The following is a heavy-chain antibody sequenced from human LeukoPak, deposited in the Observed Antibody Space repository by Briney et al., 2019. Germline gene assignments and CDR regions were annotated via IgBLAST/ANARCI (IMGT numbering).Heavy chain of an antibody. CDR2: IYYSGTT. V-gene: IGHV4-30-4*01. J-gene: IGHJ4*02. CDR3: ARDAYYYGSGTSYKVRSLDF. Sequence: PSETLSLTCTVSGGSISNSNYYWSWIRQHPGKGLEWIGYIYYSGTTHYSPSLRSRVTISVDTSKNQFSLKLSSVTAADTAVYYCARDAYYYGSGTSYKVRSLDFWGQGTLVTVSS. D-gene: IGHD3-10*01. CDR1: GGSISNSNYY.